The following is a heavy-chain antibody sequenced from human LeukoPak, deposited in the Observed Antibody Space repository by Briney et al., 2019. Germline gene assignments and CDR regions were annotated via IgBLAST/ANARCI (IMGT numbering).Heavy chain of an antibody. Sequence: GGSLRLSCAASGLTFRSYAMSWVRQAPGKGLEWVSVISGNGGNTYYADSVKGRFTTSRDNSKNTLYLQMNSLRAEDTAVYYCAKVGIMGATYYFDYWGQGTLVTVSS. CDR2: ISGNGGNT. CDR1: GLTFRSYA. J-gene: IGHJ4*02. V-gene: IGHV3-23*01. D-gene: IGHD1-26*01. CDR3: AKVGIMGATYYFDY.